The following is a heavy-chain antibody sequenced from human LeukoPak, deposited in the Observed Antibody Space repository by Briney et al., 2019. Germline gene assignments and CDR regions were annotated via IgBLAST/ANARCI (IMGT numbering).Heavy chain of an antibody. CDR2: IYYSGST. J-gene: IGHJ4*02. D-gene: IGHD3-10*01. CDR3: ARIYGSGSYYQPYFDY. Sequence: SETLSLTCTGSGGSISSSSYYWGWIRQPPGKGLEWIGSIYYSGSTYYNPSLKSRVTISVDTSKNQFSLKLSPVTAADTAVYYCARIYGSGSYYQPYFDYWGQGTLVTVSS. V-gene: IGHV4-39*07. CDR1: GGSISSSSYY.